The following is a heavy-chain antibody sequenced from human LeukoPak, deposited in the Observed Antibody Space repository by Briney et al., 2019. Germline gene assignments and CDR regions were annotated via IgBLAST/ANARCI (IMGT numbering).Heavy chain of an antibody. CDR3: TRALDY. J-gene: IGHJ4*02. V-gene: IGHV3-7*04. CDR1: GFTFSNYW. Sequence: QPGGSLRLSCAASGFTFSNYWMDWVRQAPGKGLEWVANVKGDESDTYYVESVKGRFTISRDNAKKSLYLQMNSLTAEDTAVYYCTRALDYWGQGTPVTVSS. CDR2: VKGDESDT.